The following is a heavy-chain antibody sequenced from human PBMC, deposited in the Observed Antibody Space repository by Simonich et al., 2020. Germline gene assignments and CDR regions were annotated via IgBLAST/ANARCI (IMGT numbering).Heavy chain of an antibody. CDR2: ISAVNDTI. D-gene: IGHD2-15*01. V-gene: IGHV1-18*01. CDR1: GDTFPRHG. J-gene: IGHJ4*02. CDR3: ARASRGTWWYYYFDY. Sequence: QVQMEQSGAEMMKHVASVKVSCKDSGDTFPRHGISWGRQATGKGREWMGLISAVNDTINNDQKLQGRVTMTTDTSTSTAYMGLRSLRSDDTAVYYCARASRGTWWYYYFDYWGQGTLVTVSS.